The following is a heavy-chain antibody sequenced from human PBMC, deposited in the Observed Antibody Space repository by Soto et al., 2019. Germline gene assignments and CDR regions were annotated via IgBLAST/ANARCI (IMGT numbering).Heavy chain of an antibody. CDR1: GFTFSSYG. J-gene: IGHJ4*02. Sequence: QAQLVESGGGVVQPGRSLRLSCAASGFTFSSYGMHWVRQAPGKGLEWVAVIWYDGSNKYYADSVKGRFTISRDNSKNTLYLQMNSLRAEDTAVYYCARGYDYVWGSYRLTLDYWGQGTLVTVSS. CDR2: IWYDGSNK. CDR3: ARGYDYVWGSYRLTLDY. V-gene: IGHV3-33*01. D-gene: IGHD3-16*02.